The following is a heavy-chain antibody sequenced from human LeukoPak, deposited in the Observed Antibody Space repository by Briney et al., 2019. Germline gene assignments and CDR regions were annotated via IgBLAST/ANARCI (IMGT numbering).Heavy chain of an antibody. CDR1: GFTFSSHW. J-gene: IGHJ5*02. CDR3: VRGALRDCSYTSCTRGNWFDP. D-gene: IGHD2-2*01. CDR2: INAGGSAT. Sequence: GGSLRLSCAASGFTFSSHWMHWVRQAPEKGLVGVSHINAGGSATYYAASVKGRFTISRDNARNTLYLQMHSLTAEDTGVYYCVRGALRDCSYTSCTRGNWFDPWGQGTLVTVSS. V-gene: IGHV3-74*01.